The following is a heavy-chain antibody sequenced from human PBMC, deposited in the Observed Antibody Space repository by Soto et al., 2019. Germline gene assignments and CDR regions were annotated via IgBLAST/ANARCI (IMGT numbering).Heavy chain of an antibody. V-gene: IGHV4-31*03. CDR3: ARENREMATST. CDR2: IYYSGST. J-gene: IGHJ4*02. CDR1: GGSISSGVYY. Sequence: PSETLSLTCTVSGGSISSGVYYWSWIRQHPGKGLEWIGYIYYSGSTYYNPSLKSRVTISVDTSKNQFSLKLSSVTAADTAVYYCARENREMATSTWGQGTLVTVSS. D-gene: IGHD5-12*01.